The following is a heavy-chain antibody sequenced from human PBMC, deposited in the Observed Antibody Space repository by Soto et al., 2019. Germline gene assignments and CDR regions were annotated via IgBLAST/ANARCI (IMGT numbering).Heavy chain of an antibody. J-gene: IGHJ4*02. Sequence: LEMLSVRWSVAGGSMSSSSYYWGWIRQPPGKGLEWIGSIYYSGSTYYNPSLKSRVTISVDTSKNQFSLKLSSVTAADTAVYYCARRGGWWKPFDYWGQGTLVTVSS. CDR3: ARRGGWWKPFDY. CDR1: GGSMSSSSYY. CDR2: IYYSGST. D-gene: IGHD2-15*01. V-gene: IGHV4-39*01.